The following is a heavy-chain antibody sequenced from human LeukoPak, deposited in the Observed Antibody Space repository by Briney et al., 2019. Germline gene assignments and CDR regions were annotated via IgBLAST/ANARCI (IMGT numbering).Heavy chain of an antibody. CDR1: GGSISSSSYY. V-gene: IGHV4-39*07. CDR3: ARGPPPDFDC. Sequence: SETLSLTCTVSGGSISSSSYYWGWIRQPPGKGLEWIGEIYHSGSTNYNPSLKSRVTISVDKSKNQFSLKLSSVTAADTAVYYCARGPPPDFDCWGQGTLVTVSS. CDR2: IYHSGST. J-gene: IGHJ4*02.